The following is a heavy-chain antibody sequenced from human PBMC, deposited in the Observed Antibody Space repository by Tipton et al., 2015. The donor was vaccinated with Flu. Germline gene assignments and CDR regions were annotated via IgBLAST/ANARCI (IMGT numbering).Heavy chain of an antibody. V-gene: IGHV4-34*01. J-gene: IGHJ5*02. CDR2: INHSGST. Sequence: LRLSCTVSGGSISSYYWSWIRQPPGKGLEWIGEINHSGSTNYNPSLKSRVTISVDTSKNQFSLKLSSVTAADTAVYYCARGPVNSTLWFDPWGQGTLVTVSS. D-gene: IGHD4-17*01. CDR3: ARGPVNSTLWFDP. CDR1: GGSISSYY.